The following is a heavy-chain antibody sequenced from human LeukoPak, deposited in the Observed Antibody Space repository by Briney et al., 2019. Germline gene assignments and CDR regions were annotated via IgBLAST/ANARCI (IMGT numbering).Heavy chain of an antibody. CDR2: ISGSNGNT. V-gene: IGHV1-18*01. CDR1: GGTFSSYA. D-gene: IGHD3-10*01. CDR3: ARGNYYGSGSYFGGYYYYYMDV. J-gene: IGHJ6*03. Sequence: ASVKVSCKASGGTFSSYAISWVRQAPGQGLEWMGWISGSNGNTNYAQKLQGRVTMTTDTSTGTAYMELRSLRSDDTAVYYCARGNYYGSGSYFGGYYYYYMDVWGKGTTVTISS.